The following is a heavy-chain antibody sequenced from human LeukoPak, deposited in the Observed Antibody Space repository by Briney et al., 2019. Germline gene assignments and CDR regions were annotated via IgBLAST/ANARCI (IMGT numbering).Heavy chain of an antibody. CDR2: IIPIFGTA. V-gene: IGHV1-69*13. CDR1: GGTFSSYA. Sequence: SVKVSCKASGGTFSSYATSWVRQAPGQGLEWMGGIIPIFGTANYAQKFQGRVTITADESTSTAYMELSSLGSEDTAVYYCARVPTIFEPYYYGMDVWGQGTTVTVSS. D-gene: IGHD3-3*01. CDR3: ARVPTIFEPYYYGMDV. J-gene: IGHJ6*02.